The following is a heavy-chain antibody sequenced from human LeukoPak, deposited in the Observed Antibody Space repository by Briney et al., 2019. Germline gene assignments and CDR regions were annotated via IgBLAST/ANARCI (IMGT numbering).Heavy chain of an antibody. D-gene: IGHD1-26*01. V-gene: IGHV4-39*07. CDR3: ARVPGIVGATTHFDY. Sequence: PSETLSLTCTVSGGSISSSSYYWGWIRQPPGKGLEWIGSIYYSGSTYYNPALKSRVTISVDTSKNQFSLKLSSVTAADTAVYYCARVPGIVGATTHFDYWGQGTLVTVSS. CDR1: GGSISSSSYY. J-gene: IGHJ4*02. CDR2: IYYSGST.